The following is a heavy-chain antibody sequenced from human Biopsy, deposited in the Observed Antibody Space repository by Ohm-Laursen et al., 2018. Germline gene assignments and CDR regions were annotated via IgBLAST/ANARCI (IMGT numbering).Heavy chain of an antibody. Sequence: SLRLSCAASGFIFDDYAMHWVRQAPGKGLEWVSGISWNSVGIGYADSVKGRFTISRDNAKNFLYLQMNNLRPEDTALYYCTKIHCSGGSCYPNAFDMWGHGTRVTVS. V-gene: IGHV3-9*01. D-gene: IGHD2-15*01. CDR3: TKIHCSGGSCYPNAFDM. CDR2: ISWNSVGI. CDR1: GFIFDDYA. J-gene: IGHJ3*02.